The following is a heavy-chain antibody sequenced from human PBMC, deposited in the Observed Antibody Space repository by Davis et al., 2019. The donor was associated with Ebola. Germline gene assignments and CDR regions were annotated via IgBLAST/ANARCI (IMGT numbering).Heavy chain of an antibody. V-gene: IGHV4-61*01. Sequence: PSETLSLTCTVSGATINSGHIYWSWIRQPPGTRLEWFGSIYYTGNAYYNSSPASRATISVDTSKNQFPLKLNSSTAADTAMYYCSERGSSVWGQGTLVTVSS. CDR1: GATINSGHIY. D-gene: IGHD3-10*01. CDR3: SERGSSV. J-gene: IGHJ4*02. CDR2: IYYTGNA.